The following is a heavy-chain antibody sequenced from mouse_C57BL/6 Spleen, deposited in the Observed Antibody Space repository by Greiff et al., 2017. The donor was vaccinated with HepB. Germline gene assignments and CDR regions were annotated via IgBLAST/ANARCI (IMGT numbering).Heavy chain of an antibody. J-gene: IGHJ4*01. V-gene: IGHV5-17*01. CDR3: ARGNYYGSRGAMDY. Sequence: EVMLVESGGGLVKPGGSLKLSCAASGFTFSDYGMHWVRQAPEKGLEWVAYISSGSSTIYYADTVKGRFTISRDNAKNTLFLQMTSLRSEDTAMYYCARGNYYGSRGAMDYWGQGTSVTVSS. D-gene: IGHD1-1*01. CDR2: ISSGSSTI. CDR1: GFTFSDYG.